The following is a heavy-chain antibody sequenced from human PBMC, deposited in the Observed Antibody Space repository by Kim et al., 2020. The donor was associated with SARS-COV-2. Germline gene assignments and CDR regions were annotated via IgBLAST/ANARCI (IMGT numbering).Heavy chain of an antibody. D-gene: IGHD5-18*01. CDR2: INPSGGST. CDR1: GYTFTSYY. CDR3: AKNGGGIWLSFRYYFDY. V-gene: IGHV1-46*01. J-gene: IGHJ4*02. Sequence: ASVKVSCKASGYTFTSYYMHWVRQAPGQGLEWMGIINPSGGSTSYAQKFQGRVTMTRDTSTSTVYMELSSLRSEDTAVYYCAKNGGGIWLSFRYYFDYWGPGTLVTVSS.